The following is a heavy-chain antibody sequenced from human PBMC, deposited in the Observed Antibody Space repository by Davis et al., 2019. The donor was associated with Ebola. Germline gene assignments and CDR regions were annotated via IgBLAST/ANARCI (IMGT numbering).Heavy chain of an antibody. CDR1: GFTFSSYW. D-gene: IGHD2-2*01. Sequence: PGGSLRLSCAASGFTFSSYWMHWVRQAPGKGLVWVSRINSGGSSTSYADSVKGRFTISRDNAKNTLYLQMNSLRAEDTAVYYCARSDIVVVTAALPYNWFDPWGQGTLVTVSS. J-gene: IGHJ5*02. CDR3: ARSDIVVVTAALPYNWFDP. CDR2: INSGGSST. V-gene: IGHV3-74*01.